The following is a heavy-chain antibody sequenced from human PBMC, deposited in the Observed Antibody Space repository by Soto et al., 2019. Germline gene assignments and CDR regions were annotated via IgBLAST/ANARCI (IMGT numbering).Heavy chain of an antibody. J-gene: IGHJ4*02. D-gene: IGHD2-2*02. CDR2: ISHTGST. CDR1: GFSISSGYY. CDR3: ARDCSSTNCYIPDY. V-gene: IGHV4-38-2*02. Sequence: SETLSLTCTVSGFSISSGYYWVWIRQPPGKGLEWIGSISHTGSTYYNPSLKSRVTISVDTSKNQFSLRLRSVTAADTAVYYCARDCSSTNCYIPDYWGQGALVTSPQ.